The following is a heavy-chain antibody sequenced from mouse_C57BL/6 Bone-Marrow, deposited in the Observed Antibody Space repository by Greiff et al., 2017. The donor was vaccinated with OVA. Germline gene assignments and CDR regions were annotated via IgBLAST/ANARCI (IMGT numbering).Heavy chain of an antibody. CDR1: GFSFTSYG. D-gene: IGHD2-1*01. J-gene: IGHJ4*01. CDR3: ARFYGKGARDY. V-gene: IGHV2-2*01. CDR2: IWSGGST. Sequence: VQVVESGPGLVQPSQCLSISCTASGFSFTSYGVHWVRQSPGKGLEWLGVIWSGGSTDYNSAFISRLSISKDNSKSLVFLKMNSLQADDTAIYYCARFYGKGARDYWGQGTSVTVSS.